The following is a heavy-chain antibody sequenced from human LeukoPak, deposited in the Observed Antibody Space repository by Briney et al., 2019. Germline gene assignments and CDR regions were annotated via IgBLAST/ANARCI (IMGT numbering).Heavy chain of an antibody. CDR2: IYYSENT. Sequence: SETLSLTCTVSGGSISSGGYYWSWIRQHPGKGLEWIGYIYYSENTYYNPSLKSRVTISLDTSKNQFSLKLSSVTAADTAVYYCARDGAATVSGYAFDIWGQGTMVTVSS. J-gene: IGHJ3*02. CDR3: ARDGAATVSGYAFDI. D-gene: IGHD6-19*01. V-gene: IGHV4-31*03. CDR1: GGSISSGGYY.